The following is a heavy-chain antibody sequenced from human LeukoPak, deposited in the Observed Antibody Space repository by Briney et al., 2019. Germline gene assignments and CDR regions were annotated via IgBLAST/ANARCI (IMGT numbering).Heavy chain of an antibody. V-gene: IGHV3-7*05. CDR3: ARVVTGDTNRFDP. CDR1: GFTFSSSW. CDR2: INQDGSEK. D-gene: IGHD2-21*01. J-gene: IGHJ5*02. Sequence: GGSLRLSCAASGFTFSSSWMSWARQGPGKGLEWVANINQDGSEKYYVDSVRGRFTISRDNAENSLYLQMNSLRADDTAVYYCARVVTGDTNRFDPWGQGTLVTVSS.